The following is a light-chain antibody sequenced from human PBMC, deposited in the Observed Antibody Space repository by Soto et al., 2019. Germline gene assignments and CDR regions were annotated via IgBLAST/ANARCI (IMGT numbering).Light chain of an antibody. J-gene: IGLJ1*01. CDR2: IND. CDR3: AAWDDSLNAL. V-gene: IGLV1-44*01. Sequence: QSALTQPASVSGSPGQSITISCTGTSSNIGDNPVNWYQQLPGAAPTLLIYINDQRPSGVPDRFSGSKSGTSAPLAISVLQPEDEADYYCAAWDDSLNALFGTGTKLTVL. CDR1: SSNIGDNP.